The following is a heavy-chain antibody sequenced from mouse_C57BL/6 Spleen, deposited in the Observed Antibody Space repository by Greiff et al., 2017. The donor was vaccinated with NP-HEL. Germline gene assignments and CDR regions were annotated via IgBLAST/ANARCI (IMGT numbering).Heavy chain of an antibody. V-gene: IGHV1-69*01. CDR1: GYTFTSYW. CDR2: IDPSDSYT. Sequence: QVQLQQPGAELVMPGASVKLSCKASGYTFTSYWMHWVKQRPGQGLEWIGEIDPSDSYTNYNQKFKGKSTLTVDKSSSTAYMQLSSLTSEDSAVYYCAREGNHSNFDYWGQGTTLTVSS. D-gene: IGHD2-5*01. CDR3: AREGNHSNFDY. J-gene: IGHJ2*01.